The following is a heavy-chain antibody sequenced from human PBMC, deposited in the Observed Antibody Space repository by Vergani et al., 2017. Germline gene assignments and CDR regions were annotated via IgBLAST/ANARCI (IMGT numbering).Heavy chain of an antibody. CDR1: GGSISSHY. Sequence: QVQLQESGPGLVKPSETLSLTCTVSGGSISSHYWSWIRQPPGKGLEWIGYIYYSGSTNYNPSLKSRVTISVDTAKNQFSLKLSSWTAADTAVYYCARGVRGAFDAYYYYYMDVWGKGTTVTVSS. CDR3: ARGVRGAFDAYYYYYMDV. CDR2: IYYSGST. J-gene: IGHJ6*03. D-gene: IGHD3-10*01. V-gene: IGHV4-59*11.